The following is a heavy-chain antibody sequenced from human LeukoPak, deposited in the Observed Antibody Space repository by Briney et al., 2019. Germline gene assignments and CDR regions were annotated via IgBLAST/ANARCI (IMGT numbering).Heavy chain of an antibody. D-gene: IGHD7-27*01. V-gene: IGHV1-8*02. Sequence: ASVKVSCKASGYTFTSNYIHWVRQATGQGLEWMGWMKSNNGHTGYAQKFQGRVTMTRDTSISTAYMELSSLTFEDTAVYYCARGPPNWGMVGYWGQGTLVTVSS. CDR1: GYTFTSNY. CDR3: ARGPPNWGMVGY. CDR2: MKSNNGHT. J-gene: IGHJ4*02.